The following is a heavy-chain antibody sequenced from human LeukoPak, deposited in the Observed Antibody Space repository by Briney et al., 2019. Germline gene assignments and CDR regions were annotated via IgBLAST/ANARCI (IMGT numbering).Heavy chain of an antibody. D-gene: IGHD7-27*01. CDR1: GFTFSNYA. CDR2: IRGSGGNT. CDR3: AKDRDVAKWGSFDY. Sequence: GGSLRLSCAASGFTFSNYAMNWVRQAPGKGLEWVSVIRGSGGNTYYADSVKGRFTISRDNSKNTLYLQMNSLRAEDTAVYYCAKDRDVAKWGSFDYWGQGTLVTVSS. V-gene: IGHV3-23*01. J-gene: IGHJ4*02.